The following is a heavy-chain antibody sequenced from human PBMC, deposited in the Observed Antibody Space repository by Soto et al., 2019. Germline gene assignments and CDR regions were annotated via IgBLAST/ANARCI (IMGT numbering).Heavy chain of an antibody. V-gene: IGHV4-30-2*01. D-gene: IGHD6-19*01. J-gene: IGHJ5*02. CDR1: GDSYSISTYS. CDR2: IYQSGVT. CDR3: AGMPYTSGLRFDP. Sequence: SETLSLTCNMSGDSYSISTYSWSWIRQPPGKALQWIGFIYQSGVTSYNPSLASRVSISLDRSNNQCSLKLKSVTAADTAVYFCAGMPYTSGLRFDPWGPGTLVTVSS.